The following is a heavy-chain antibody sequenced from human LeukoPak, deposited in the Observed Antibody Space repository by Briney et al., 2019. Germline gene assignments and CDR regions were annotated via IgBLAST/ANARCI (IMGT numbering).Heavy chain of an antibody. V-gene: IGHV3-7*01. D-gene: IGHD3-3*01. CDR2: IKQDGSEK. Sequence: GGSLRLSCAASGFTFSSYWMSWVHQAPGKGLEWVANIKQDGSEKYYVDSVKGRFTISRDNAKNSLYLQMNSLRAEDTAVYYCARDRLGRITIFGVVIKGRDYYYYMDVWGKGTTVTVSS. J-gene: IGHJ6*03. CDR1: GFTFSSYW. CDR3: ARDRLGRITIFGVVIKGRDYYYYMDV.